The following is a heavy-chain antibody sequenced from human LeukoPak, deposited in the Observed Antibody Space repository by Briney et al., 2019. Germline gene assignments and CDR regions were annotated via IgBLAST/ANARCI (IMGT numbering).Heavy chain of an antibody. CDR3: ARGSRGDGAAFDI. CDR2: IYHSGTT. D-gene: IGHD7-27*01. V-gene: IGHV4-39*07. J-gene: IGHJ3*02. CDR1: GGSIRSSSHY. Sequence: PSETLSLTCTVSGGSIRSSSHYWGWIRQPPGEGLEWIGIIYHSGTTYYNASLKSRVTISVDTSKNQFSLKLTSVTAADTAVYYCARGSRGDGAAFDIWGQGTMVTVSS.